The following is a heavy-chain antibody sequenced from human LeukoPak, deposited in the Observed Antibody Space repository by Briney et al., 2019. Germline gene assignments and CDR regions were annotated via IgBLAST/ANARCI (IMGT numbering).Heavy chain of an antibody. J-gene: IGHJ4*02. CDR3: ATTYGGYALHFDY. CDR1: GFTFSSYA. Sequence: PGGSLRLSCAASGFTFSSYAMHWVRQAPGKGLEWVAVISHDGSNKYYADSVRGRFTISRDNSKNTPYLQMNSLRAEDTAVYYCATTYGGYALHFDYWGQGTLVTVSS. CDR2: ISHDGSNK. V-gene: IGHV3-30-3*01. D-gene: IGHD5-12*01.